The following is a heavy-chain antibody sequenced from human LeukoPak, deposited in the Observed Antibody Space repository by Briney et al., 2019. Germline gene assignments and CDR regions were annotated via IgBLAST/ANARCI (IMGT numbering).Heavy chain of an antibody. V-gene: IGHV4-34*01. D-gene: IGHD3-16*02. J-gene: IGHJ3*02. CDR1: GGSFSGYY. CDR2: INHSGST. CDR3: ARSQLYDYVWGSYRYTFAHDAFDI. Sequence: SETLSLTCAVYGGSFSGYYWSWIRQPPGKGLEWIGEINHSGSTNYNPSLKSRVTISVDTSKNQFSLKLSSVTAADTAVYYCARSQLYDYVWGSYRYTFAHDAFDIWGQGTMVTVSS.